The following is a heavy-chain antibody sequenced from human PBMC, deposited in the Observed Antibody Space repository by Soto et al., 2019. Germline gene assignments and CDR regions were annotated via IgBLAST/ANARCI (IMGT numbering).Heavy chain of an antibody. V-gene: IGHV4-30-2*01. CDR2: IYHSGST. Sequence: TSETLSLTCAVSGGSISSGGYSWSWIRQPPGKGLEWIGYIYHSGSTYYNPSLKSRVTTSVDRSKNQFSLKLSSVTAADTAVYYCASAPYGDYVFGWFDPWGQGTLVTVSS. J-gene: IGHJ5*02. CDR3: ASAPYGDYVFGWFDP. CDR1: GGSISSGGYS. D-gene: IGHD4-17*01.